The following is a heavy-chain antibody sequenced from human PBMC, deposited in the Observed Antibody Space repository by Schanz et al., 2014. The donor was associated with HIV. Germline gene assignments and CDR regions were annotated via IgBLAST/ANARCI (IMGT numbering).Heavy chain of an antibody. CDR1: GYTFSTYG. CDR2: INAYNGNT. V-gene: IGHV1-18*01. Sequence: QVQLVQSGDEVKKPGASVKVSCKASGYTFSTYGISWVRQAPGQGLEWMGWINAYNGNTHYAQKFQGRVTMTTDTSTSTAYMELRNLRSDDTAVYYCARRRGWGSYRYFPYGLDVWGQGTTVTVSS. D-gene: IGHD3-16*02. J-gene: IGHJ6*02. CDR3: ARRRGWGSYRYFPYGLDV.